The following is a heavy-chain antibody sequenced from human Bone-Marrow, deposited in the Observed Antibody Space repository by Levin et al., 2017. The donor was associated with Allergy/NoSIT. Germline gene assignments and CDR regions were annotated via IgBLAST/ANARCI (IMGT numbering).Heavy chain of an antibody. CDR3: ARVPRNIDVLTGNYYYSYSMDV. V-gene: IGHV4-59*01. CDR2: IFYDEST. D-gene: IGHD3-9*01. CDR1: GDSLSHSY. J-gene: IGHJ6*02. Sequence: SQTLSLTCTVSGDSLSHSYWTWIRQPPGRGLEWIAYIFYDESTNYNPSLKSRVAISIDTSRNQFSLNLRSVTAADTAVYYCARVPRNIDVLTGNYYYSYSMDVWGPGTSVTVS.